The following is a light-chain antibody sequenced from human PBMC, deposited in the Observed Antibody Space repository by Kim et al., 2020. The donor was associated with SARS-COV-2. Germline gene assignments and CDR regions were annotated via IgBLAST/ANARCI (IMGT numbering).Light chain of an antibody. CDR1: SNNVGNQG. CDR2: RNG. CDR3: SAWDTSLDLWV. J-gene: IGLJ3*02. V-gene: IGLV10-54*01. Sequence: QTATLTCTGNSNNVGNQGAAWLQQHQGHPPKFLFYRNGNRPSGTSERFSASRSGNTASLTIAGLQPEDEADYYCSAWDTSLDLWVFGGGTKVTVL.